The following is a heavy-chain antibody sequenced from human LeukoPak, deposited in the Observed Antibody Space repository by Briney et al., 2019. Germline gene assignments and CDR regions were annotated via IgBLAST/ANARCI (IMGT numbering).Heavy chain of an antibody. CDR3: ARLFYDFWSGSIPNPGWFDP. CDR1: GGSFSGYY. V-gene: IGHV4-34*01. Sequence: SETLSLTCAVYGGSFSGYYWSWIRQPPGKGLEWIGEINHSGSTNYNPSLKSRVTISVDTSKNQFSLKLSSVTAADTAVYYCARLFYDFWSGSIPNPGWFDPWGQGTLVTVSS. J-gene: IGHJ5*02. CDR2: INHSGST. D-gene: IGHD3-3*01.